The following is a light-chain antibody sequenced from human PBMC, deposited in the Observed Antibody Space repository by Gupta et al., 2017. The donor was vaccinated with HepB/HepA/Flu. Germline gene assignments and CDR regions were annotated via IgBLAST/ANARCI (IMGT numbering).Light chain of an antibody. Sequence: EVVMTHSPLSLPVTLGQPASISCNSRQSLVHKGGDTLLHWFQQRPGQSPRRLIYRVSNRDSGVPDRFSGGGSGTYFTLRISRVEAEDVGVYYCFQYTYRPHTFGQGTKLEIK. J-gene: IGKJ2*01. CDR2: RVS. CDR1: QSLVHKGGDTL. CDR3: FQYTYRPHT. V-gene: IGKV2-30*02.